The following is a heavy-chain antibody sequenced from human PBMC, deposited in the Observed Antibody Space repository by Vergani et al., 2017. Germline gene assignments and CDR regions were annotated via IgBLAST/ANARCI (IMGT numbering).Heavy chain of an antibody. V-gene: IGHV3-7*01. CDR2: IKQDGSEK. D-gene: IGHD3-3*01. CDR1: GFTFSSYW. CDR3: ARWVITSFGVVIALDF. J-gene: IGHJ4*02. Sequence: EVQLVESGGGLVQPGGSLRLSCAASGFTFSSYWMSWVRQAPGKGLEWVANIKQDGSEKYYVDSVKGRFTISRDKAKNSLYLQMNSLRAEDTAVYYCARWVITSFGVVIALDFWGQGTLVTVSS.